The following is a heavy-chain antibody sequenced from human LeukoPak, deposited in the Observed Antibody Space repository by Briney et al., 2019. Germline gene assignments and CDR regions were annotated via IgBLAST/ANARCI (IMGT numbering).Heavy chain of an antibody. CDR3: ARDRARGRGFGELLFDY. D-gene: IGHD3-10*01. Sequence: GGSLRLSCAASGFTFSSYAMHWVRQAPGKGLEWVAVISYDGSNKYYADSVKGRFTISRDNSKNTLYLQMNSLRAEDTAVYYCARDRARGRGFGELLFDYWGQGTLVTVSS. V-gene: IGHV3-30-3*01. CDR1: GFTFSSYA. J-gene: IGHJ4*02. CDR2: ISYDGSNK.